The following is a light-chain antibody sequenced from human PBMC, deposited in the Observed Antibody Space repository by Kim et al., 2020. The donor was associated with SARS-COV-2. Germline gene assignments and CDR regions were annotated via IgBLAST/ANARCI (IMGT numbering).Light chain of an antibody. CDR2: GAS. Sequence: EIVLTQSPGTLSLSPGERATLSCRASQSVSSSSLVWYQQKSGQAPRLLIYGASSRATGIPDRFSGSGSGTDFTLTISRLEPEDFAVYYCQQYGSSPPLTFGGGTKVDIK. V-gene: IGKV3-20*01. CDR1: QSVSSSS. CDR3: QQYGSSPPLT. J-gene: IGKJ4*01.